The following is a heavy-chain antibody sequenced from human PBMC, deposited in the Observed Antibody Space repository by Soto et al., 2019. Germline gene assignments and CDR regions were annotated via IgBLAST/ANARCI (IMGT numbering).Heavy chain of an antibody. CDR1: GFTFSSYG. J-gene: IGHJ6*02. Sequence: GGSLRLSCAASGFTFSSYGMHWVRQAPGKGPEWVAVISYNGSNKYYADSVKGRFTISRDNSKNTLHLQMNSLRAEDTAVYYCAKELLHSPYYYYYGMDVWGQGTTVTVSS. D-gene: IGHD4-4*01. CDR2: ISYNGSNK. CDR3: AKELLHSPYYYYYGMDV. V-gene: IGHV3-30*18.